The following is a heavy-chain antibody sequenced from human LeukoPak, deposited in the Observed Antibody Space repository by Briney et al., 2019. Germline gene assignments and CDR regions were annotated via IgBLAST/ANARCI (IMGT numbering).Heavy chain of an antibody. Sequence: SGGSLRLSCTASGFTFSSYWMHWVRQAPGEGLVWVSRINSDGSTTNYADSMKGRFTISRDNAKNTLYLQMNSLRAEDTAVYYCARALWSGYDGNWFDPWGQGTLVTVSS. CDR1: GFTFSSYW. J-gene: IGHJ5*02. V-gene: IGHV3-74*01. D-gene: IGHD3-3*01. CDR2: INSDGSTT. CDR3: ARALWSGYDGNWFDP.